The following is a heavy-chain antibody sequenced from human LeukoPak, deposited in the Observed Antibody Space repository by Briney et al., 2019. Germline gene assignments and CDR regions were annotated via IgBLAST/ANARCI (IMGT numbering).Heavy chain of an antibody. D-gene: IGHD5-24*01. CDR2: IMRLFGTA. Sequence: SVKVSCKASGGTFNSYASSWVRQAPGQGLEWMGGIMRLFGTANYAQEFQGRVTFTTDESASTAYMEVSSLRSEDTAVYYCASGSLGDGYGVGDYYQYMDVWGKGTTVTVSS. V-gene: IGHV1-69*05. CDR3: ASGSLGDGYGVGDYYQYMDV. J-gene: IGHJ6*03. CDR1: GGTFNSYA.